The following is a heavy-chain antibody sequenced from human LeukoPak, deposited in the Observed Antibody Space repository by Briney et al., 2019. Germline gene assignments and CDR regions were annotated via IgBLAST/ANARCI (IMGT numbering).Heavy chain of an antibody. V-gene: IGHV1-2*02. CDR1: GDTFTGYY. D-gene: IGHD3-10*01. J-gene: IGHJ4*02. Sequence: ASVKVSCKASGDTFTGYYMHWVRQAPGQGLEWMGWINPNSGGTNYAQKFQGRVTMTRDTSISTAYMELSRLRSDDTAVYYCAREHYYGSGSYGRSDYWGQGTLVTVSS. CDR2: INPNSGGT. CDR3: AREHYYGSGSYGRSDY.